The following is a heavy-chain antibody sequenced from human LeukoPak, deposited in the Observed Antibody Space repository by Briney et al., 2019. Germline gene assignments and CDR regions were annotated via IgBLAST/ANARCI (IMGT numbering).Heavy chain of an antibody. J-gene: IGHJ5*02. Sequence: GGSLRLSCAASGFIFSSYSMNWVRQAPGKGLEWVSSISSSSSYIYYADSVKGRFTISRDNAKNSLYLQMNSLRAEDTAVYYCARDYGGNSDNWFDPWGQGTLVTVSS. V-gene: IGHV3-21*01. CDR3: ARDYGGNSDNWFDP. D-gene: IGHD4-23*01. CDR1: GFIFSSYS. CDR2: ISSSSSYI.